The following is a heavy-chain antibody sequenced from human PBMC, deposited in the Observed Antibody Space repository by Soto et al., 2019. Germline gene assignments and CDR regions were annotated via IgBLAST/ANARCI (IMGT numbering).Heavy chain of an antibody. CDR2: IYPGDSDT. CDR1: GYSFTSYW. CDR3: ARRNTAMDSYYYGMDV. V-gene: IGHV5-51*01. Sequence: PGESLKISCKGSGYSFTSYWIGWVRPMPGKGLEWMGIIYPGDSDTRYSPSFQGQVTISADQSISTAYLQWSSLKASDTAMYYCARRNTAMDSYYYGMDVWGQGTTVTVSS. D-gene: IGHD5-18*01. J-gene: IGHJ6*02.